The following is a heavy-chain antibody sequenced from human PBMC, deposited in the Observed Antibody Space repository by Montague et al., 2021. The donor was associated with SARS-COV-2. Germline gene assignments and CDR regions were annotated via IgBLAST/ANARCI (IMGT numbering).Heavy chain of an antibody. J-gene: IGHJ4*02. V-gene: IGHV2-5*02. CDR1: GFSLTTFGVG. CDR2: VYWDDDE. CDR3: VYWKMGDGDPNFEF. Sequence: PALVKPTQTLTLTCTFSGFSLTTFGVGVGWIRQPPGKAPEWLTLVYWDDDEHYNPSLKNRLSVTKAASEPRVVLRMTNMHPVDTATYYCVYWKMGDGDPNFEFWSQGTLVTVSS. D-gene: IGHD1-1*01.